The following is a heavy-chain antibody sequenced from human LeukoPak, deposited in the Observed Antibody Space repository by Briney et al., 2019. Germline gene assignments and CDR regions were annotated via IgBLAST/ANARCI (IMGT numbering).Heavy chain of an antibody. CDR2: INPAGRDT. CDR3: LRRRVPPGMQD. V-gene: IGHV3-7*01. J-gene: IGHJ4*02. CDR1: GFTFSDYW. D-gene: IGHD2-2*01. Sequence: PGGSLRLSCEGSGFTFSDYWMGWVRQAPGKGLEWVANINPAGRDTYYVDSVKGRFTISRDNVKKSTFLKMHSLRGQATALYHSLRRRVPPGMQDWGQGTLVTVSS.